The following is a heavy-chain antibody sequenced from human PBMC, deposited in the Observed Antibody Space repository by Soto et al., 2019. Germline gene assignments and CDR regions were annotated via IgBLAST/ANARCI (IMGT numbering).Heavy chain of an antibody. J-gene: IGHJ4*02. CDR1: GYTFTSYG. D-gene: IGHD3-16*02. CDR3: ARDYRRDDYIWGSYRYTSFDY. CDR2: ISAYNGNT. V-gene: IGHV1-18*01. Sequence: QVQLVQSGAEVKKPGASVKVSCKASGYTFTSYGISWVRQAPGQGLERMGWISAYNGNTNYAQKLQGSVTMTTDTSTSTAYMELRSLRSDDTAVYYCARDYRRDDYIWGSYRYTSFDYWGQGTMVTVSS.